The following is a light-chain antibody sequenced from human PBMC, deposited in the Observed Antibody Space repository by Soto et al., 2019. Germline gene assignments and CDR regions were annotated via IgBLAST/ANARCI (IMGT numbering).Light chain of an antibody. CDR1: QSVSSY. V-gene: IGKV3-11*01. CDR3: QQRSNWH. J-gene: IGKJ4*01. Sequence: EIVLTQSPATLSLSPGERATLSCRASQSVSSYLAWYQQKPGQAPRLLIYDASNRATGIPARFSGSGSGTDFTLAISSLEPEYFAVYYCQQRSNWHFGGGTKVEIK. CDR2: DAS.